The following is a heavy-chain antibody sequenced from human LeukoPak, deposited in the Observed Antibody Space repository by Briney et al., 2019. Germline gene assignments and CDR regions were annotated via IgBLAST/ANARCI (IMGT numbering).Heavy chain of an antibody. CDR2: IYTSGST. CDR3: ARAAFYDSSGYYEDSAFDI. Sequence: SETLSLTCAVYGGSFSGYYWSWIRQPAGKGLEWIGRIYTSGSTNYNPSLKSRVTMSVDTSKNQFSLKLSSVTAADTAVYYCARAAFYDSSGYYEDSAFDIWGQGTMVTVSS. V-gene: IGHV4-59*10. J-gene: IGHJ3*02. D-gene: IGHD3-22*01. CDR1: GGSFSGYY.